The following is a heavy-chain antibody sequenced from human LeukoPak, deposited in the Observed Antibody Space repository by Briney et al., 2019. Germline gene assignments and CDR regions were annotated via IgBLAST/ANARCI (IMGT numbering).Heavy chain of an antibody. CDR3: ARDIGPSSGYYNTSDLIFDY. J-gene: IGHJ4*02. D-gene: IGHD3-22*01. V-gene: IGHV3-30*04. CDR2: TSYDETNK. CDR1: GFTFSSYA. Sequence: GGSLRLSCAASGFTFSSYAMHWVRQAPGKGLEWVAVTSYDETNKYYADSVKGRFTVSRDNSKNTLYLQMNSLRAEDTAVYYCARDIGPSSGYYNTSDLIFDYWGQGTLVTVSS.